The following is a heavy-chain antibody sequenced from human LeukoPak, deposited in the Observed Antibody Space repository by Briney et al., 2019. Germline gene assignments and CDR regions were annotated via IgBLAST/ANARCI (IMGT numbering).Heavy chain of an antibody. CDR2: ISYDGNNK. Sequence: GGSLRLSCAASGFTFSSYAIHWVRQAPGKGLEWVAAISYDGNNKYYADSVKGRFTISRDNSKNTLFLQIHSLRAEDTALYYCTTDISLFDYWGQGTLVTVSS. CDR1: GFTFSSYA. CDR3: TTDISLFDY. D-gene: IGHD3-3*02. J-gene: IGHJ4*02. V-gene: IGHV3-30*04.